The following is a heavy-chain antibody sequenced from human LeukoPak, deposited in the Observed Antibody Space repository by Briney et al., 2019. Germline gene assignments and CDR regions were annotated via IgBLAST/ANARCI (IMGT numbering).Heavy chain of an antibody. V-gene: IGHV3-48*01. Sequence: GGSLSLSCAASGFTFSSYSMNWVRQAPGKGLEWVSYITSSGSTVYYADSVKGRFTISRDNAKNSLSLQMNSLRAEDTAVYYCARAGYCSGGSCIRSFDPWGQGTLVTVSS. J-gene: IGHJ5*02. CDR1: GFTFSSYS. D-gene: IGHD2-15*01. CDR3: ARAGYCSGGSCIRSFDP. CDR2: ITSSGSTV.